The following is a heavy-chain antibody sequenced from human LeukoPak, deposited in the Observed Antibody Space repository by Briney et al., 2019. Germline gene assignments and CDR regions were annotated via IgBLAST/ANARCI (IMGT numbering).Heavy chain of an antibody. V-gene: IGHV4-38-2*02. Sequence: SETLSLTCTVSGYSISSGYYWGWIRQPPGKGLEWIGSIYHSGSTYYNPSLKSRVTISVDTSKNQFSLKLSSVTAADTAVYYCASFEEATNAFDIWGQGTVVTVSS. CDR1: GYSISSGYY. CDR3: ASFEEATNAFDI. D-gene: IGHD1-1*01. CDR2: IYHSGST. J-gene: IGHJ3*02.